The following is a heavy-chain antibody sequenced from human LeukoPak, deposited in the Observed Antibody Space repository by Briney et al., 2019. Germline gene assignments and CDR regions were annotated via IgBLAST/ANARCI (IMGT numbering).Heavy chain of an antibody. CDR1: GGSFSGYY. V-gene: IGHV4-34*01. CDR3: ARGRNSSPRWYYFDY. D-gene: IGHD6-13*01. Sequence: SETLSLTCAVYGGSFSGYYWSWIRQPPGKGPEWIGEINHSGSTNYNPSLKSRVTISVDTSKNQFSLKLSSVTAADTAVYYCARGRNSSPRWYYFDYWGQGTLVTVSS. J-gene: IGHJ4*02. CDR2: INHSGST.